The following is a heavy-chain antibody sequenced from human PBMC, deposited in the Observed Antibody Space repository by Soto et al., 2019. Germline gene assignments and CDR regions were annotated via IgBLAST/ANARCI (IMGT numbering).Heavy chain of an antibody. V-gene: IGHV3-9*02. D-gene: IGHD4-17*01. J-gene: IGHJ4*02. Sequence: EVQLVESGGGLVQPGRSLRLSCVASGFTADDYAMHWVRQAPGKGLEWVSGISSNCDTIDYADSVKGRFTISRDNAKKPLFLPMISLRPEDTVSYYCAKDMTWGGMTTNHFLDSRGKGKLVTVYS. CDR1: GFTADDYA. CDR3: AKDMTWGGMTTNHFLDS. CDR2: ISSNCDTI.